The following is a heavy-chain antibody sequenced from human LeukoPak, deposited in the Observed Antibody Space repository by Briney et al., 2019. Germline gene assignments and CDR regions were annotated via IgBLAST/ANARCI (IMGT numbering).Heavy chain of an antibody. D-gene: IGHD3-3*01. CDR2: INPSGGST. CDR3: ARDPSALATIFGFDI. V-gene: IGHV1-46*01. J-gene: IGHJ3*02. CDR1: GGTFSSYA. Sequence: ASVKVSCKASGGTFSSYAISWVRQAPGQGLEWMGIINPSGGSTSYAQKFQGRVTMTRDTSTSTVYMELSSLRSEDTAVYYCARDPSALATIFGFDIWGQGTMVTVSP.